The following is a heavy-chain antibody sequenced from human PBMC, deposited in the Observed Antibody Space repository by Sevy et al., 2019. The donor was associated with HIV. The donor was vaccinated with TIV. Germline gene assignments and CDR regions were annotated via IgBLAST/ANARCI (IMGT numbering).Heavy chain of an antibody. V-gene: IGHV3-30-3*01. CDR3: ERDGGYSIKWYPLY. D-gene: IGHD6-13*01. CDR2: VSYEGTET. CDR1: GFAFSSHA. J-gene: IGHJ4*01. Sequence: GGSLRLSCAASGFAFSSHAMHWVRLAPVKGLEWVAVVSYEGTETFYAASVEGRFTISRDNSKNMLSLQINSLRPEDTAVYFCERDGGYSIKWYPLYWGHGTLVTVSS.